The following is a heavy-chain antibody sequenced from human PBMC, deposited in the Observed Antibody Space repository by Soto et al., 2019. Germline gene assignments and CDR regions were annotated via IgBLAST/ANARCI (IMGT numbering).Heavy chain of an antibody. CDR1: GFTFSSYS. D-gene: IGHD3-22*01. J-gene: IGHJ3*02. V-gene: IGHV3-21*01. CDR3: ARDRRSYDSSGYYYLHAFDI. CDR2: ISSSSSYI. Sequence: LRLSCAASGFTFSSYSMNWVRQAPGKGLEWVSSISSSSSYIYYADSVKGRFTISRDNAKNSLYLQMNSLRAEDTAVYYCARDRRSYDSSGYYYLHAFDIWGQGTMVTVS.